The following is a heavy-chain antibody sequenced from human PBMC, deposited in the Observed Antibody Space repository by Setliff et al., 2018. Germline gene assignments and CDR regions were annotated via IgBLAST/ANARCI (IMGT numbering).Heavy chain of an antibody. V-gene: IGHV4-39*01. CDR2: IYYSGTA. Sequence: SETLSLTCTISGDSISDISYYWGFIRQSPGKGPEWIGSIYYSGTAYYNPSLQSRVTISVDTAKKQFSLKLNSVTAADTAIYYCARGGGRIRQLGATGVHTFDIWGQGTMVTVSS. D-gene: IGHD1-1*01. J-gene: IGHJ3*02. CDR3: ARGGGRIRQLGATGVHTFDI. CDR1: GDSISDISYY.